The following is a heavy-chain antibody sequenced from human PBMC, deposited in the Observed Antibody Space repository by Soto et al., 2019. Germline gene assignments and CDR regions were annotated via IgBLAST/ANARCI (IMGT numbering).Heavy chain of an antibody. CDR3: AKGGKFYALDI. CDR2: ISGSGGNT. D-gene: IGHD3-16*01. Sequence: GGSLRLSCAASGFTFSSYAMSWVRQAPGKGLEWVSGISGSGGNTYYADSVKGRFTISRDNSKNTLFLQMNSLRAEDTAVYYCAKGGKFYALDIWGHGTMVTVSS. CDR1: GFTFSSYA. V-gene: IGHV3-23*01. J-gene: IGHJ3*02.